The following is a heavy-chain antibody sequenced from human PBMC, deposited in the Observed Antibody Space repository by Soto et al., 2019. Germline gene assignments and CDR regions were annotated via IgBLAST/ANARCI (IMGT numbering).Heavy chain of an antibody. Sequence: TLSLTCTVSGGSISSGGYYWTWIRQHPGKGLEWIGYNYYSGITYYNPSLKSRVTISLDTSKNQFSLKLSSVTAADTAVYYCARGSSIAGLYYGMDVWGQGTTVTVS. J-gene: IGHJ6*02. CDR3: ARGSSIAGLYYGMDV. V-gene: IGHV4-31*03. CDR2: NYYSGIT. D-gene: IGHD6-6*01. CDR1: GGSISSGGYY.